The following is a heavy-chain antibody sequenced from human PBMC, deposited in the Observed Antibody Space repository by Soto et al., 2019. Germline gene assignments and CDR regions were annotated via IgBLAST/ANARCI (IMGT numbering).Heavy chain of an antibody. D-gene: IGHD6-25*01. Sequence: TSETLSLTCTVSGGSIGRSDFYWGGLRQTPGKGLEFIGSMYYSGTTYYNPSLKSRVTISVDTSKNQFTLKLISVTAADTAVYYCAVVDSTGNWFDPWGEGALVTVSS. CDR1: GGSIGRSDFY. CDR2: MYYSGTT. CDR3: AVVDSTGNWFDP. V-gene: IGHV4-39*01. J-gene: IGHJ5*02.